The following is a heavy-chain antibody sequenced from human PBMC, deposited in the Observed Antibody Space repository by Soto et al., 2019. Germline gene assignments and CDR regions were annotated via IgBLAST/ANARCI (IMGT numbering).Heavy chain of an antibody. CDR2: TDHSGST. Sequence: SETLSLTCGVSGGSISKGGYSWSWIRQPPGKGLEWIGYTDHSGSTNYKSSLNSRLTISLDRSKNQFSLQLRSVTAADTAVYYCARLTAVSTYFFDFWGQGALLTVSS. CDR3: ARLTAVSTYFFDF. J-gene: IGHJ4*02. V-gene: IGHV4-30-2*01. D-gene: IGHD1-26*01. CDR1: GGSISKGGYS.